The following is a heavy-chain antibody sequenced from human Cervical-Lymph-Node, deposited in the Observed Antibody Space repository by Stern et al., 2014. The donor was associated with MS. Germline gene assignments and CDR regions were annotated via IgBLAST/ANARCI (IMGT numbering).Heavy chain of an antibody. Sequence: QLQLQESGPGLVKPSQTLSLTCTVSGGSINRGDYYWSWIRQHPGKALEWIGYVHYSANSYYNPSLKGRVTISGDTSKSQFSLRLSSVTAADTAVYYCATSGDPLRVGGVTVNFFAYWGQGIQVTVSS. CDR1: GGSINRGDYY. J-gene: IGHJ4*02. CDR3: ATSGDPLRVGGVTVNFFAY. CDR2: VHYSANS. V-gene: IGHV4-31*03. D-gene: IGHD3-16*02.